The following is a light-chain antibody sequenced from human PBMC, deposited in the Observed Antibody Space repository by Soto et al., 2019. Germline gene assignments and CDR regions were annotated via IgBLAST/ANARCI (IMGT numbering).Light chain of an antibody. V-gene: IGKV1-9*01. CDR3: QQLKRYPLT. Sequence: IQLTQSPSSLSASVGDRVTITCRANQGISSYLGWYQQKPGKAPKLLIYDAATLQSGVTSRFSGSGSGTDFTLTITSLQPEDFATYYCQQLKRYPLTFGGGTKVEIK. CDR2: DAA. J-gene: IGKJ4*01. CDR1: QGISSY.